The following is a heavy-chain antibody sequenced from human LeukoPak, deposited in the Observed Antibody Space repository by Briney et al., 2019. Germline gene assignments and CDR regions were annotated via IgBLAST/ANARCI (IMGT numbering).Heavy chain of an antibody. CDR1: GFTFDDYA. J-gene: IGHJ6*02. CDR2: ISWNSGSI. CDR3: AKGDPYGSGSSKVYGMDV. D-gene: IGHD3-10*01. Sequence: GGSLRLSCAASGFTFDDYAMHWARQAPGKGLEWVSGISWNSGSIGYADSVKGRFTISRDNAKNSLYLQMNSLRAEDTALYYCAKGDPYGSGSSKVYGMDVWGQGTTVTVSS. V-gene: IGHV3-9*01.